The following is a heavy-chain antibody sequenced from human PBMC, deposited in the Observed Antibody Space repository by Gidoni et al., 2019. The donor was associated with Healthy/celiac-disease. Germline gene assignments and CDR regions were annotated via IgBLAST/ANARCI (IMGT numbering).Heavy chain of an antibody. CDR3: ARDRERAYYYDSSDGGVDY. J-gene: IGHJ4*02. CDR2: INPNSGGT. V-gene: IGHV1-2*02. D-gene: IGHD3-22*01. Sequence: QVQLVQSGAEVKKPGASVKVSCKASGYTFTGYYMHWVRQAPGQGLEWMGWINPNSGGTNYAQKFQGRVTMTRDTSISTAYMELSRLRSDDTAVYYCARDRERAYYYDSSDGGVDYWGQGTLVTVSS. CDR1: GYTFTGYY.